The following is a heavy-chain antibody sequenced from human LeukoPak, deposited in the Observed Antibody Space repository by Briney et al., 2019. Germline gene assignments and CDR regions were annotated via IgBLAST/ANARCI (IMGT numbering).Heavy chain of an antibody. CDR1: GGSISSYY. J-gene: IGHJ4*02. Sequence: SETLPLTCTVSGGSISSYYWSWIRQPPGKGLEWIGYIYYSGSTNYNPSLKSRVTISVDTSKNQFSLKLSSVTAADTAVYYCARLGPTTVTTFLDYWGQGTLVTVSS. V-gene: IGHV4-59*08. CDR3: ARLGPTTVTTFLDY. CDR2: IYYSGST. D-gene: IGHD4-11*01.